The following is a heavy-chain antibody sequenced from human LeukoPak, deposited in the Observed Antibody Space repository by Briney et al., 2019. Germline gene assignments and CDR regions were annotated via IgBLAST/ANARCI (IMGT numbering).Heavy chain of an antibody. V-gene: IGHV4-59*08. D-gene: IGHD3-22*01. Sequence: PSETLSLTCTVSGGSISSYYWSWIRQPPGKGLEWIGYIYYSGSTNYNPSLKSRVTISVDTSKNQFSLKLSSVTAADTAVYYCARLAYDSSGHYVDWGQGTLVTVSS. CDR3: ARLAYDSSGHYVD. CDR1: GGSISSYY. CDR2: IYYSGST. J-gene: IGHJ4*02.